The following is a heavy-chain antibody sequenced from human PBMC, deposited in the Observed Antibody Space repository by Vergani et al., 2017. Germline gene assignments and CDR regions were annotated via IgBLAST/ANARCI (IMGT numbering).Heavy chain of an antibody. CDR1: GYTFTSYS. CDR3: AGDRTDGYYYDGMDV. V-gene: IGHV1-46*01. Sequence: QVQLVQSGAEVKKPGASVNVSCKASGYTFTSYSMHSVRQAPGQGLAWMGIINPSGGSTSYAPKFQGGVTMTRDTSTSTGYMELSSRRSEDTAVYYGAGDRTDGYYYDGMDVWVEGTTVTVSS. J-gene: IGHJ6*04. CDR2: INPSGGST.